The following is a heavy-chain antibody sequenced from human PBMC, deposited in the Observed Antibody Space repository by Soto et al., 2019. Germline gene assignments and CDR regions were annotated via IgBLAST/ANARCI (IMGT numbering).Heavy chain of an antibody. Sequence: GASVKVSCKASGYTFTSYAMHWVRQAPGQRLEWMGWINAGNGNTKYSQKFQGRVTITRDTSASTAYMELSSLRSEDTAVYYRARPEDSSGWFRLHYWGQGTLVTVSS. CDR2: INAGNGNT. J-gene: IGHJ4*02. CDR1: GYTFTSYA. D-gene: IGHD6-19*01. V-gene: IGHV1-3*01. CDR3: ARPEDSSGWFRLHY.